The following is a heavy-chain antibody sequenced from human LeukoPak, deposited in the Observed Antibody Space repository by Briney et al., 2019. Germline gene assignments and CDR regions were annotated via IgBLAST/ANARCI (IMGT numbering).Heavy chain of an antibody. CDR3: AIDYCRWRYFDL. Sequence: PGGSLRLSCAASGSTINSYVMTWVRQAPGKGLEWVSYISASGGSTYYADSVKGRFTISRTNSKNTRYQQMDTLSAEDTAVYYCAIDYCRWRYFDLWGRGALVTVSS. CDR1: GSTINSYV. V-gene: IGHV3-23*01. J-gene: IGHJ2*01. CDR2: ISASGGST. D-gene: IGHD4-23*01.